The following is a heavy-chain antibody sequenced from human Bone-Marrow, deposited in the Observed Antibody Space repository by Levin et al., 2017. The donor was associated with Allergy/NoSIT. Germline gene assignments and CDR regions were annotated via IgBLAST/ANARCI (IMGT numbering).Heavy chain of an antibody. J-gene: IGHJ6*02. CDR3: ARSPEGYSYGYVSISDYYYDGMDG. CDR2: IYSGGST. D-gene: IGHD5-18*01. V-gene: IGHV3-53*01. Sequence: GESLKISCAASGFTVSSNYMSWVRQAPGKGLEWVSVIYSGGSTYYADSVKGRFTISRDNSKNTLYLQMNSLRAEDTAVYYCARSPEGYSYGYVSISDYYYDGMDGWGQGTTVTVSS. CDR1: GFTVSSNY.